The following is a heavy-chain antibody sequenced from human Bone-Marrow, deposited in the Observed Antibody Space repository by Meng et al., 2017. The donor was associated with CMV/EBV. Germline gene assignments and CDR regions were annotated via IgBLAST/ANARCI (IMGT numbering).Heavy chain of an antibody. CDR1: GFTFSSY. J-gene: IGHJ6*02. CDR2: IYTSGST. V-gene: IGHV4-4*07. CDR3: ARSRRRIVVVPAAIDYYYGMDV. Sequence: ESLKISCAASGFTFSSYWSWIRQPAGKGLEWIGRIYTSGSTNYNPSLKSRVTISVDKSKNQFSLKLSSVTAADTAVYYCARSRRRIVVVPAAIDYYYGMDVWGQGTTVTVSS. D-gene: IGHD2-2*02.